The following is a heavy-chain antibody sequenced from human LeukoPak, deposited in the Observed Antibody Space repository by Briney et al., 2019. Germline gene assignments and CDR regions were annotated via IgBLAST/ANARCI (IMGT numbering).Heavy chain of an antibody. CDR3: ARDGGKNDPLDY. Sequence: GGSLRLSCATSGFTFSNTWMSWVRQAPGKGLEWVANIKQDGSEKYYVDSVKGRFTISRDNAKNSLYLQMNSLRAEDTAVYYCARDGGKNDPLDYWGQGTLVTVSS. V-gene: IGHV3-7*01. J-gene: IGHJ4*02. CDR2: IKQDGSEK. CDR1: GFTFSNTW. D-gene: IGHD3-16*01.